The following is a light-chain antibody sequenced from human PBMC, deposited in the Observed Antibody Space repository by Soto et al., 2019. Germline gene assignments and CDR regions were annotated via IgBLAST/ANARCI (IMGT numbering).Light chain of an antibody. CDR1: QTINNW. J-gene: IGKJ1*01. CDR2: HAS. CDR3: QHYNSYPWT. Sequence: DSQMTQSPSTLSASIGDRVTITCRASQTINNWLAWYQQKPGKAPNLLIYHASNLESGVPSRFSVSAFGTEFTLAIRGLQPGDFATYYCQHYNSYPWTCGEGIKVEIK. V-gene: IGKV1-5*01.